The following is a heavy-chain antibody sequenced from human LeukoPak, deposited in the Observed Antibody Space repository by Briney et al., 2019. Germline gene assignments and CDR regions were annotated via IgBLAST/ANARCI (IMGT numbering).Heavy chain of an antibody. D-gene: IGHD3-16*01. CDR2: IKQDGSEK. CDR3: VGGSHMDV. Sequence: GGSLRLSCAASGFIFSSYWMTWVRQAPGKGLEWVANIKQDGSEKYYVDSVKGRFTISRDNAKKSLYLQMNSLRVEDTAVYYCVGGSHMDVWGKGTTATVFS. V-gene: IGHV3-7*01. CDR1: GFIFSSYW. J-gene: IGHJ6*03.